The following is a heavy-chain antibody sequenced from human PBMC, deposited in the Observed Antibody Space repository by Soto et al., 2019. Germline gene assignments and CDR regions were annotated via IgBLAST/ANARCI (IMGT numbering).Heavy chain of an antibody. D-gene: IGHD5-12*01. CDR2: IYYSGIT. CDR1: RSSITSGDCY. J-gene: IGHJ4*02. CDR3: ARSRGYYPDY. V-gene: IGHV4-30-4*01. Sequence: SETLSLTCTVSRSSITSGDCYCIWIRLPPGKGLDLIAYIYYSGITYYNSSLKSRFTISVDTSKSQFSLKLSSVTAADTAVYYCARSRGYYPDYWGQGTLVTVS.